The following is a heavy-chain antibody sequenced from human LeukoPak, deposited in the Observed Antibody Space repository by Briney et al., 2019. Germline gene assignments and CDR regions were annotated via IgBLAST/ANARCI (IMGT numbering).Heavy chain of an antibody. J-gene: IGHJ4*02. CDR2: INAGNGNT. CDR1: GYTFTSYA. D-gene: IGHD5-18*01. V-gene: IGHV1-3*01. CDR3: ARSLQRGYSYGYGYFDY. Sequence: ASVKVSCKASGYTFTSYAMHWVRQAPGQRLEWMGWINAGNGNTKYSQKFQGRVTITRDTSASTAYMELSSLRSEDTAVYYCARSLQRGYSYGYGYFDYWGQGTLVTVSS.